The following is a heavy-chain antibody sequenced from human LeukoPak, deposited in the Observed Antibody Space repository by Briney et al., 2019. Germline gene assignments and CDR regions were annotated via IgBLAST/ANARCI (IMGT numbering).Heavy chain of an antibody. V-gene: IGHV3-23*01. D-gene: IGHD6-13*01. CDR2: ISGSGGST. J-gene: IGHJ5*02. CDR3: AKDRYSSSWYNWFDP. Sequence: GGSLRLSCAASGFTFSSYAMSWVRQAPGKGLEWVSAISGSGGSTYYADSVRGRFTISRDNSKNTLYLQMNSLRAEDTAVYYCAKDRYSSSWYNWFDPWGQGTLVTVSS. CDR1: GFTFSSYA.